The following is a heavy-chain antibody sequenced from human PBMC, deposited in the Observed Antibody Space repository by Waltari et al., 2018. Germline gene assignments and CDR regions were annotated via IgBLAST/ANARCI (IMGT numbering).Heavy chain of an antibody. CDR2: IYYSGST. CDR3: ARDASLSVFDY. J-gene: IGHJ4*02. V-gene: IGHV4-30-4*01. Sequence: QVQLQESGPGLVTPSQTLSRTCTVSGGSIRSGDSHWSWIHQPPGKGLEWIGYIYYSGSTYYNPSLKSRVTISVDTSKNQFSLKLSSVTAADTAVYYCARDASLSVFDYWGQGTLVTVSS. CDR1: GGSIRSGDSH.